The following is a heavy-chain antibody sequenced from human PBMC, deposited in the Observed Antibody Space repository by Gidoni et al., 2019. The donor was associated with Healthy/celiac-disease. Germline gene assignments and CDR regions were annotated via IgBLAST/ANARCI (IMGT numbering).Heavy chain of an antibody. J-gene: IGHJ4*02. CDR1: GFTFSDYY. D-gene: IGHD3-22*01. CDR2: ISSSSSYT. Sequence: QVQLVESGGGLVKPGGSLRLSCAASGFTFSDYYMSWIRQAPGKGLEWVSYISSSSSYTNYADSVKGRFTISRDNAKNSLYLQMNSLRAEDTAVYYCARDDLSYDSSGYPDYWGQGTLVTVSS. V-gene: IGHV3-11*06. CDR3: ARDDLSYDSSGYPDY.